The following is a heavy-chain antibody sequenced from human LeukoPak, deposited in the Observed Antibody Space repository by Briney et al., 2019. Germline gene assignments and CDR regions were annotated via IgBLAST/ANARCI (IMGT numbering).Heavy chain of an antibody. J-gene: IGHJ4*02. CDR3: ARAFLVGYSPEEYFFDY. Sequence: PSETLSPTCTVSGGSISSSTWWSWVRQPPGKGLECIGEIHHSGTTNYNPSLKSRVTISIDKSKNQFSLKLNSVTAADTAVYYCARAFLVGYSPEEYFFDYWGQGNLVTVSS. D-gene: IGHD2-15*01. CDR2: IHHSGTT. V-gene: IGHV4-4*02. CDR1: GGSISSSTW.